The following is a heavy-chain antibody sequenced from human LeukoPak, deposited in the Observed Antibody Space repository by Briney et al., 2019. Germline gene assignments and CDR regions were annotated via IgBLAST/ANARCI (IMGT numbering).Heavy chain of an antibody. CDR1: GFTFSSYW. V-gene: IGHV3-23*01. CDR2: ISGSGGST. CDR3: AKSCSGGSCFDY. D-gene: IGHD2-15*01. J-gene: IGHJ4*02. Sequence: GGSLRLSCAASGFTFSSYWMSWVRQAPGKGLEWVSAISGSGGSTYYADSVKGRFTISRDNSKNTLYLQMNSLRAEDTAVYYCAKSCSGGSCFDYWGQGTLVTVSS.